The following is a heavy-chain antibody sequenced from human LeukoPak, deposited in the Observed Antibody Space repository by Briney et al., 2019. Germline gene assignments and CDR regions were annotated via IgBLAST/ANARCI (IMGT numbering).Heavy chain of an antibody. J-gene: IGHJ1*01. CDR2: IYYSGST. Sequence: MPSETLSLTCTVSGGSISSYYWSWIRQPPGKGLEWIGDIYYSGSTNYNPSLKSRVTISVDTSKNQFSLKLTSVTAADTAVYYCAPLRYSSGGSCFPQYFQPWGQGTLVTVSS. CDR1: GGSISSYY. CDR3: APLRYSSGGSCFPQYFQP. D-gene: IGHD2-15*01. V-gene: IGHV4-59*12.